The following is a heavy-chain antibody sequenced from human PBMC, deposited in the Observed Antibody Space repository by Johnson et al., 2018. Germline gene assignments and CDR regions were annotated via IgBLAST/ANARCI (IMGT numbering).Heavy chain of an antibody. V-gene: IGHV4-59*01. CDR2: IYYSGST. CDR3: ARWISGYFDL. D-gene: IGHD5-12*01. J-gene: IGHJ2*01. Sequence: QVQLQESGPGLVKPSETLSLTCSVSGGSISSYYWSWIRQPPGKGLEWIGFIYYSGSTNYKPSLKSRVTISIDRTKNQFSLNLNSVTAADTAVYYCARWISGYFDLWGRGTLITVSS. CDR1: GGSISSYY.